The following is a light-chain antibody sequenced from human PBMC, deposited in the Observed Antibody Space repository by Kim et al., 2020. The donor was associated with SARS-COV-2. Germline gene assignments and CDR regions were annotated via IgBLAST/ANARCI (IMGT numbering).Light chain of an antibody. J-gene: IGLJ3*02. Sequence: GQSITISCTGTSSDVGGYNYVSRYQQHPGKAPKLMIYDVSNRPSGVSNRCSGSKSGNTASLTISGLQAEDEADYYCSSYTSSSTLVFGGGTKLTVL. CDR2: DVS. CDR3: SSYTSSSTLV. CDR1: SSDVGGYNY. V-gene: IGLV2-14*03.